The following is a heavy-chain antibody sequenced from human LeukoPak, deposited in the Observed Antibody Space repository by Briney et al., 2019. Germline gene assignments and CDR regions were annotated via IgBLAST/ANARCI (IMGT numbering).Heavy chain of an antibody. CDR3: ARGERAAAGYYAFDI. CDR2: INPNSGGT. V-gene: IGHV1-2*02. D-gene: IGHD6-13*01. CDR1: GDTFTSYG. J-gene: IGHJ3*02. Sequence: ASVKISCKASGDTFTSYGISWVRQAPGQGLEWMGWINPNSGGTNYAQKFQGRVTMTRDTSISTAYMELSRLRSDDTAVYYCARGERAAAGYYAFDIWGQGTMVTVSS.